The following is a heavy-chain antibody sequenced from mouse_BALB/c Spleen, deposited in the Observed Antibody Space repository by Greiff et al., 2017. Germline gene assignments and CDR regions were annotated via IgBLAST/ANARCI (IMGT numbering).Heavy chain of an antibody. J-gene: IGHJ4*01. Sequence: EVQLQESGPELMKPGASVKISCKASGYSFTSYYMHWVKQSHGKSLEWIGYIDPFNGGTSYNQKFKGKATVTVDKSTSTAYMHISSLTSEDSAVYNGARYCNLPPYAMDYWGQGTSVTVSS. CDR1: GYSFTSYY. D-gene: IGHD2-1*01. CDR3: ARYCNLPPYAMDY. V-gene: IGHV1S135*01. CDR2: IDPFNGGT.